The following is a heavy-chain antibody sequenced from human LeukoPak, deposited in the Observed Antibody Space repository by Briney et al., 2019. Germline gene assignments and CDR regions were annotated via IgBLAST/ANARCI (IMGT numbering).Heavy chain of an antibody. D-gene: IGHD2-15*01. Sequence: GGSLRLSCAASGFTLSSYGMHWVRQAPGKRLEWVAFIRYDGSNKYYADSVKGRFTISRDNSKNTLYLQMKSVRVEDTAVYYCAPRSTQTWGQGTLVTVSS. CDR3: APRSTQT. J-gene: IGHJ5*02. V-gene: IGHV3-30*02. CDR2: IRYDGSNK. CDR1: GFTLSSYG.